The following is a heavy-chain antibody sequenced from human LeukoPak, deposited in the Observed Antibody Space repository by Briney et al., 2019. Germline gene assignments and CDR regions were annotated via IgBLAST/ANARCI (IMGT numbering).Heavy chain of an antibody. D-gene: IGHD6-19*01. Sequence: GSLRLSCAASGFTFSDYYMSWIRQPPGKGLEWIGEINHSGSTNYNPSLKSRVTISVDTSKNQFSLKLSSVTAADTAVYYCAWLAYSSGWYYFDYRGQGTLVTVSS. CDR3: AWLAYSSGWYYFDY. J-gene: IGHJ4*02. CDR2: INHSGST. CDR1: GFTFSDYY. V-gene: IGHV4-34*08.